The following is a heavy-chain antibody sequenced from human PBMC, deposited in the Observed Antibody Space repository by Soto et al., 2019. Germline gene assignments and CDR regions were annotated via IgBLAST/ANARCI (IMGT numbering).Heavy chain of an antibody. CDR3: GYGFDYYYYMDV. Sequence: SVKVSCKASGGAFSSYTISWVRQAPGQGLEWMGRIIPILGIANYAQKFQGRVTITADKSTSTAYMELSSLRSEDTAVYYCGYGFDYYYYMDVWGKGTTVTVSS. CDR2: IIPILGIA. CDR1: GGAFSSYT. D-gene: IGHD5-18*01. V-gene: IGHV1-69*02. J-gene: IGHJ6*03.